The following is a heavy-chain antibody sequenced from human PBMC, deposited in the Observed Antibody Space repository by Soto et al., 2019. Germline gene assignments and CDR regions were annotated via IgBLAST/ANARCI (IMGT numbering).Heavy chain of an antibody. V-gene: IGHV4-4*07. CDR3: AREGSYSAYNFAHGIQLWSFDF. D-gene: IGHD5-12*01. J-gene: IGHJ4*02. Sequence: SEALCLTCTVSGGSINTFYWSWVRQPAGEGLEWIGRIFSSGSTSFNPSLESRVAMSVDTSKNHFSLNLSSVTAADMAVYYCAREGSYSAYNFAHGIQLWSFDFWGKGALVTVSS. CDR2: IFSSGST. CDR1: GGSINTFY.